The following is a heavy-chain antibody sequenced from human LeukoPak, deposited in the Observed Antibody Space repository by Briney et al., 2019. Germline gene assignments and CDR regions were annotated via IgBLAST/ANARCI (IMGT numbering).Heavy chain of an antibody. Sequence: PSETLSLTCAVSGYSLSRGFYWGWIRQAPGQGLEWIGIIYQTGLTNYNPSLKSRVTMSVDTSKNQCSLRLSSVTAADTAVYYWARVDLVVVATAPHWYFDLGGRGTLVTVS. CDR2: IYQTGLT. CDR1: GYSLSRGFY. CDR3: ARVDLVVVATAPHWYFDL. J-gene: IGHJ2*01. D-gene: IGHD2-15*01. V-gene: IGHV4-38-2*01.